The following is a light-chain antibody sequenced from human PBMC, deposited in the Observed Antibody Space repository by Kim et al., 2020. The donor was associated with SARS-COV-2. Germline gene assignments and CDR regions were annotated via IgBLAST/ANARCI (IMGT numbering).Light chain of an antibody. CDR2: LGS. CDR1: QSLLQSNGYNY. Sequence: EPPSTSCRSSQSLLQSNGYNYLDWYLQKPGQSPQLLIYLGSNRASGVPDRFSGSGSGTDFTLKISRVEAEDVGVYYCMQALQTPYTFGQGTKLEI. V-gene: IGKV2-28*01. J-gene: IGKJ2*01. CDR3: MQALQTPYT.